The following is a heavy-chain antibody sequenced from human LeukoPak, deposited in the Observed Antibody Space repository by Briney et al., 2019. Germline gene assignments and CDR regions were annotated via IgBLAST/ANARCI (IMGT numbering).Heavy chain of an antibody. CDR2: IYYSGST. CDR3: ARVGPDYGDYWAARYYYGMDV. V-gene: IGHV4-59*01. CDR1: GGSISSYY. D-gene: IGHD4-17*01. Sequence: KNSETLSLTCTVSGGSISSYYWSWIRQPPGKGLEWIGYIYYSGSTNYNPSLKSRVTISVDTSKNQFSLKLSSVTAADTAVYYCARVGPDYGDYWAARYYYGMDVWGQGTTVTVSS. J-gene: IGHJ6*02.